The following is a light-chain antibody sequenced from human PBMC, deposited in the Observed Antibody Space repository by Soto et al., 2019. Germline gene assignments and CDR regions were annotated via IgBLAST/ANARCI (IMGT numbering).Light chain of an antibody. CDR1: SSDVGSYNY. CDR2: DVN. J-gene: IGLJ1*01. CDR3: LSYAGSYNFV. V-gene: IGLV2-11*01. Sequence: QSALTQPRSVSGSPGQSITISCTGSSSDVGSYNYVSWYQQHPGQAPKFMIYDVNKRPSGVSHRFSGSKSGNTASLTISGLQADDEADYYCLSYAGSYNFVFGSGTRSPS.